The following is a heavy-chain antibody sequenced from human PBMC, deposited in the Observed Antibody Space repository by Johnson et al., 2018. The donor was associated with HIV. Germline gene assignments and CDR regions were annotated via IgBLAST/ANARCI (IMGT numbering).Heavy chain of an antibody. V-gene: IGHV3-20*04. CDR1: GFMFKDYG. CDR2: INWNGGST. J-gene: IGHJ3*02. D-gene: IGHD7-27*01. Sequence: VQLVESGGGVVRPGGSLRLSCAASGFMFKDYGVSWVRLAPGKGLEWVSGINWNGGSTGYADSVKGRFTISRDNAKNSLYLQMNSLRAEDTALYYCARALWGARAFDIWGQGTMVTVSS. CDR3: ARALWGARAFDI.